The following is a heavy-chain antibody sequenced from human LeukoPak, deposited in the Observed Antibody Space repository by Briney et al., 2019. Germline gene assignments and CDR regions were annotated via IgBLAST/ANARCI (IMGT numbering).Heavy chain of an antibody. D-gene: IGHD3-22*01. CDR3: ARGSYYYYDTSSHAFDI. J-gene: IGHJ3*02. CDR1: GYTFTSYD. CDR2: MNPNSGNT. Sequence: ASVKVSCKASGYTFTSYDINWVRQATGQGLEWMGWMNPNSGNTGYAQKFQGRVTMTRNTSVSTAYMELSSLRSEDTAVYYCARGSYYYYDTSSHAFDIWGQGTMVTVSS. V-gene: IGHV1-8*01.